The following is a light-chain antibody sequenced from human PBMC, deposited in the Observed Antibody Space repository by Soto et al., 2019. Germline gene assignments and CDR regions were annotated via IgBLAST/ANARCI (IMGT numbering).Light chain of an antibody. CDR1: QSISSY. J-gene: IGKJ5*01. CDR2: AAS. Sequence: DIQMTQSPSSLSASVGDRVTITCRASQSISSYLNWYQQKPGKGPKVLIYAASSLQSGVLSRFSGSGSGTAFTLTISSLQPEDFATYYCQQTYSTPPITFGQGTRLEIK. V-gene: IGKV1-39*01. CDR3: QQTYSTPPIT.